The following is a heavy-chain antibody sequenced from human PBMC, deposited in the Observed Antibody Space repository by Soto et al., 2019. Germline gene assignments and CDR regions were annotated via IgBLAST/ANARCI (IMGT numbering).Heavy chain of an antibody. V-gene: IGHV3-23*01. CDR3: ARQLVLTGYYFDY. CDR1: GFTFSSYA. Sequence: EVQLLESGGGLVQPGGSLRLSCAASGFTFSSYAMSWVRQAPGKGLEWVSAISGSGGSTYYADSVKGRLTISRDNSQNTRYLQMNSMRAEDTAVYYCARQLVLTGYYFDYWGQGTLVTVSS. D-gene: IGHD6-13*01. J-gene: IGHJ4*02. CDR2: ISGSGGST.